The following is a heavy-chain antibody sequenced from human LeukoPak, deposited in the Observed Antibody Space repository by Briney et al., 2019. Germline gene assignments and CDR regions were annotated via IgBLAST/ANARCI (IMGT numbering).Heavy chain of an antibody. J-gene: IGHJ4*02. CDR3: AKDMAFGELTRAADY. CDR2: IRYDGSNK. D-gene: IGHD3-10*01. CDR1: GFTFSSYG. V-gene: IGHV3-30*02. Sequence: GGSLRLSCAASGFTFSSYGMHWVRQAPGKGLEWVAIIRYDGSNKYYADSVKGRFTISRDNSKNTLYLQMNSLRAEDTAVYYCAKDMAFGELTRAADYWGQGTLVTVSS.